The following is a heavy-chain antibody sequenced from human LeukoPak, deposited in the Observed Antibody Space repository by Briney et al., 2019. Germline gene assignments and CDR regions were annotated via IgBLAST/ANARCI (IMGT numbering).Heavy chain of an antibody. V-gene: IGHV1-2*02. D-gene: IGHD3-22*01. CDR2: INPNSGGT. CDR1: GYTFTDDY. CDR3: ARGSSGPGAFDI. Sequence: GASVKVSCKASGYTFTDDYIHWVRQAPGQGLEWMGWINPNSGGTNYAQKFQGRVTMTRDTSISTAYMELSRLRSDDTAVYYCARGSSGPGAFDIWGQGTMVTVSS. J-gene: IGHJ3*02.